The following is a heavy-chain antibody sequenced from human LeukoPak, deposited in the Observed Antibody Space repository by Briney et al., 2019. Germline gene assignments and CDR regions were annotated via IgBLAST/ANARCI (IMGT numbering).Heavy chain of an antibody. CDR1: GYTFTSYG. J-gene: IGHJ6*02. Sequence: GASVKVSCKASGYTFTSYGISWVRQAPGQGLEWMGWISAYNGNTNYAQKLQGRVTMTTDTSTSTAYMELRSLRSDDTAVYYCAKMSSSWTYYYGMDVWGQGTTVTVSS. D-gene: IGHD6-13*01. CDR3: AKMSSSWTYYYGMDV. V-gene: IGHV1-18*01. CDR2: ISAYNGNT.